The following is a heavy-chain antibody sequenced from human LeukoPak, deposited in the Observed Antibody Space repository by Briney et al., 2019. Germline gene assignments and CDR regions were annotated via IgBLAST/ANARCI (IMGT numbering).Heavy chain of an antibody. J-gene: IGHJ4*02. V-gene: IGHV1-69*13. CDR1: GGTFSSYA. CDR2: IIPIFGTA. D-gene: IGHD5-12*01. Sequence: SVKVSCKASGGTFSSYAISWLRQAPGQGLDWMGGIIPIFGTANYAQTFQGRVTITADESTSTAYMELSSLRSEDTAVYYCARRSRGYSGYDFDYWGQGTLVTVSS. CDR3: ARRSRGYSGYDFDY.